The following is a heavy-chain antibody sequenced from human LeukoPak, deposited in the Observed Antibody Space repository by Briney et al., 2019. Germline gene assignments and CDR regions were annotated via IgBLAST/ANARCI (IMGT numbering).Heavy chain of an antibody. J-gene: IGHJ4*02. CDR3: ARVLGPWGSDY. V-gene: IGHV4-59*10. CDR2: IYTSGST. D-gene: IGHD7-27*01. CDR1: GGSLSLYY. Sequence: SETLSLTCAVYGGSLSLYYWSWIRQPAGKGLEWIGRIYTSGSTNYNPSLKSRVTMSVDTSKNQFSLKVSSVTAADTGVYYCARVLGPWGSDYWGQGTLVTVSS.